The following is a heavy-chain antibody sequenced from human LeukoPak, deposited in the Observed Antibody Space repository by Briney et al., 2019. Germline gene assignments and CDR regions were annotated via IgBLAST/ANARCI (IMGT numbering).Heavy chain of an antibody. CDR3: ARGGICSGGSCYSHNWFDP. V-gene: IGHV1-2*02. J-gene: IGHJ5*02. CDR2: INPNSGAT. Sequence: GASVKVSCRASGYTFTGYSIHWVRQAPGQGREWMGWINPNSGATNYAQKFQGTVTLTRDTSISTAYMKLSRLRFDDTAVYYCARGGICSGGSCYSHNWFDPWGQGTLVTVSS. D-gene: IGHD2-15*01. CDR1: GYTFTGYS.